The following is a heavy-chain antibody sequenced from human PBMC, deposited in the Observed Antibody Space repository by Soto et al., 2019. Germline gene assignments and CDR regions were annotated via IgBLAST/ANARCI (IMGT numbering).Heavy chain of an antibody. CDR3: AKGQGIGTFGVVRNWFDP. Sequence: PGGSLRLSCAASGFTFSSYAMSWVRQAPGKGLEWVSAISGSGGSTYYADSVKGRFTISRDNSKNTLYLQMNSLRAEDTAVYYCAKGQGIGTFGVVRNWFDPWGQGTLVTVFS. CDR2: ISGSGGST. J-gene: IGHJ5*02. V-gene: IGHV3-23*01. CDR1: GFTFSSYA. D-gene: IGHD3-3*01.